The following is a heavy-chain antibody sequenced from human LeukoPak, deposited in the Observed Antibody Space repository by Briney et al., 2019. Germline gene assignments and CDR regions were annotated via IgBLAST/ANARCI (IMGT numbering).Heavy chain of an antibody. CDR2: ISAYNGNT. V-gene: IGHV1-18*01. J-gene: IGHJ4*02. CDR1: GYDLTNYG. D-gene: IGHD1-20*01. Sequence: GASVKVSCKASGYDLTNYGINWVRQAPGQGLEWMGWISAYNGNTNYAQKLQGRVTMTTDTSTSTAYMELRSLRSDDTAVYYCARDRGEGITGQWGQGTLVTVSS. CDR3: ARDRGEGITGQ.